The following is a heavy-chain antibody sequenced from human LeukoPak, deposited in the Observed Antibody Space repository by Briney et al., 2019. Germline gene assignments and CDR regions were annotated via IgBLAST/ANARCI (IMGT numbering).Heavy chain of an antibody. D-gene: IGHD3-3*01. Sequence: SQTLSLTCTVSGGSISSGDDYWSWIRQPPGKGLEWIGYIYYSGSTYYNPSLKSRVTISVDTPKNTFSLRLSSVTAADTAIYYCARSTGAIFGVINGPDIFDIWGQGTMVTVSS. CDR2: IYYSGST. J-gene: IGHJ3*02. CDR3: ARSTGAIFGVINGPDIFDI. CDR1: GGSISSGDDY. V-gene: IGHV4-30-4*01.